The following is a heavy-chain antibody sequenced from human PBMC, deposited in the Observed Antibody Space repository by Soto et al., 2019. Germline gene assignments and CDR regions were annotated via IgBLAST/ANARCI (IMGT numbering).Heavy chain of an antibody. V-gene: IGHV1-69*08. CDR1: GGSFISYS. CDR3: AKSLLFVDHAYMDV. CDR2: IIPIQGTA. J-gene: IGHJ6*03. Sequence: QVQLVQSGAEVKQPGSSVKVSCEASGGSFISYSFTWVRQAPGQGLEWMGRIIPIQGTASYALKFQDRVTITADRSTKTVYMELRSLRPEDTALYFCAKSLLFVDHAYMDVWGKGTTVTVSS. D-gene: IGHD2-21*01.